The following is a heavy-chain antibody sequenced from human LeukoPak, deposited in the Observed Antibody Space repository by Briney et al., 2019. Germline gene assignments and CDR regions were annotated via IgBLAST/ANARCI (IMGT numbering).Heavy chain of an antibody. J-gene: IGHJ4*02. V-gene: IGHV1-8*01. CDR1: GYTFTSYD. CDR3: ARGGSRELQYSSSIFDC. D-gene: IGHD6-6*01. Sequence: ASVKVSCKASGYTFTSYDINWVRQATGQGLEWMGWMNPNSGNTGYAQKFQGRVTMTRNTSISTAYMELSSLRSEDTAVYYCARGGSRELQYSSSIFDCWGQGTLVTVSS. CDR2: MNPNSGNT.